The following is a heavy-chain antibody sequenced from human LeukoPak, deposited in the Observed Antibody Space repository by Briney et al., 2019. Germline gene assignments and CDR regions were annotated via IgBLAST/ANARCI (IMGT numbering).Heavy chain of an antibody. CDR3: ARGPFVVISY. Sequence: GGSLRLYCAASGFTFSNYWMTWVRQAPGKGLEWVANINQDGSEKYYVDSVKGRFTISRDNAKNSLYLQMNSLRAEDTAVYYCARGPFVVISYWGQGTLVTVSS. CDR1: GFTFSNYW. J-gene: IGHJ4*02. D-gene: IGHD3-22*01. CDR2: INQDGSEK. V-gene: IGHV3-7*01.